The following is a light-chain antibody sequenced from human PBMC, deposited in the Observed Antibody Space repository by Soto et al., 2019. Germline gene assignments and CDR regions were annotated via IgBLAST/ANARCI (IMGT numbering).Light chain of an antibody. Sequence: QSALTQPASVSVSPGQSITISCTGTSSDVGGYNFVSWYQQHPGKVPKLMIFDVNRRPSGVSDRFSGSKFGNTASLTISGLQAEDEGDYYCCSYTSSSTHVFGSGTKLTVL. CDR2: DVN. V-gene: IGLV2-14*03. J-gene: IGLJ1*01. CDR3: CSYTSSSTHV. CDR1: SSDVGGYNF.